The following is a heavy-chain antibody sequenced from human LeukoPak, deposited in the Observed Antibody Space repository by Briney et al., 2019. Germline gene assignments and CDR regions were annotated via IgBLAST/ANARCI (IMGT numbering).Heavy chain of an antibody. Sequence: GSLRLSCAASGLTFSDYYMSWIRQPPGKGLEWIWYIYYSGSTNYNPSLKSRVTISVDTSKNQFSLKLSSVTAADTAVYYCARGFTMVRGVIILFDYWGQGTLVTVSS. D-gene: IGHD3-10*01. J-gene: IGHJ4*02. CDR1: GLTFSDYY. CDR3: ARGFTMVRGVIILFDY. V-gene: IGHV4-59*01. CDR2: IYYSGST.